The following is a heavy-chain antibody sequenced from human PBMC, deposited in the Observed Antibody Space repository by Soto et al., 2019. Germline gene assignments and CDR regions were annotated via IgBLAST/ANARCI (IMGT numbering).Heavy chain of an antibody. CDR3: ATWHEREHAYDV. J-gene: IGHJ3*01. CDR2: LYDLDGS. D-gene: IGHD1-1*01. CDR1: GFTISGKKY. V-gene: IGHV3-53*01. Sequence: LRLSCAAFGFTISGKKYVAWVRQAPGKGLEWVSALYDLDGSFYAASVKGRFTTSSDSSKTTVYLQMNDLRPDDTAVYYCATWHEREHAYDVWGQGTTVTVSS.